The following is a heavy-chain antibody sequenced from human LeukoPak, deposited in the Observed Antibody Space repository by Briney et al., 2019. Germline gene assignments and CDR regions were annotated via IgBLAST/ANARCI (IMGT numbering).Heavy chain of an antibody. D-gene: IGHD6-19*01. V-gene: IGHV3-33*01. CDR1: GFTFSSYG. J-gene: IGHJ4*02. CDR3: ASTYSSDWGELDY. CDR2: IWYDGSNK. Sequence: PGGSLGLSCAASGFTFSSYGMHWVRQAPGKGLEWVAVIWYDGSNKYYADSVKGRFTISRDNSKNTLYLQMNSLRGEDTAVYYCASTYSSDWGELDYWGQGTLVTVSS.